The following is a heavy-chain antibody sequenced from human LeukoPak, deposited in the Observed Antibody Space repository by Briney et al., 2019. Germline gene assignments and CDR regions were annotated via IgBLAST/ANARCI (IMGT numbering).Heavy chain of an antibody. CDR2: IYHTGGT. CDR3: AKDLDIVVVPAAPGDY. D-gene: IGHD2-2*03. CDR1: GGSINSGNYY. Sequence: TLSLTCTVSGGSINSGNYYWSWIRQDPGKGLEWIGYIYHTGGTYYNPSLKSRVIISVDTSKNQFSLNLYSVTAAGTAVYYCAKDLDIVVVPAAPGDYWGQGTLVTVSS. J-gene: IGHJ4*02. V-gene: IGHV4-31*03.